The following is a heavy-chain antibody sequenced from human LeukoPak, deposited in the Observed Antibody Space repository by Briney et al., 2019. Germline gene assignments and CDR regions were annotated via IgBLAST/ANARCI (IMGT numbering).Heavy chain of an antibody. CDR2: FITIFGTA. Sequence: SVKVSCKASGGTFSSYAISWVRQAPGQGLEWMGGFITIFGTANYAQKFQGRVTITADESTSTAYMELSSLRSEDTAVYYCARERASRITIFGDAFDIWGQGTMVTVSS. CDR3: ARERASRITIFGDAFDI. V-gene: IGHV1-69*13. CDR1: GGTFSSYA. D-gene: IGHD3-3*01. J-gene: IGHJ3*02.